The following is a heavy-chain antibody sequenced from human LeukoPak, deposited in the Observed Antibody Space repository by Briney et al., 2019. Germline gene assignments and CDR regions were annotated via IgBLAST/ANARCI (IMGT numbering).Heavy chain of an antibody. CDR2: IYYSGST. D-gene: IGHD3-22*01. V-gene: IGHV4-59*08. CDR1: GGPISSYY. CDR3: ARHYDSSGYYSNWFDP. Sequence: SETLSLTCTVSGGPISSYYWSWIRQPPGKGLEWIGYIYYSGSTNYNPSLKSRVTISVDTSKNQFSLRLSSVTAADTAVYYCARHYDSSGYYSNWFDPWGQGTLVTVSS. J-gene: IGHJ5*02.